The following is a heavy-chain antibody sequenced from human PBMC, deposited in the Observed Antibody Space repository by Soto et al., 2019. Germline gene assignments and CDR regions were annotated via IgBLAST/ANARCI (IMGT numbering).Heavy chain of an antibody. J-gene: IGHJ4*02. D-gene: IGHD3-22*01. CDR2: ISSNGGST. Sequence: GGSLRLSCAASGFTFSSYAMHWVRQAPGKGLEYVSAISSNGGSTYYANSVKGRFTISRDNSKNTLYLQMGSLRAEDMAVYYCARGDLVVTGKAGGFDYWGQGTLVTVSS. CDR1: GFTFSSYA. CDR3: ARGDLVVTGKAGGFDY. V-gene: IGHV3-64*01.